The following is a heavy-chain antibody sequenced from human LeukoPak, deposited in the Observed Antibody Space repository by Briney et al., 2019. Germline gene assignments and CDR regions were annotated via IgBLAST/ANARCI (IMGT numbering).Heavy chain of an antibody. D-gene: IGHD6-13*01. V-gene: IGHV3-30*18. J-gene: IGHJ3*02. Sequence: GGSLRLSCEASGFSFNSYGLHWVRQAPGKGLEWVAVISYDGSHKYYVDSVKGRFTISRDNSKNTLYLQMNSLRGEDTAVYYCAKDAISAAARGDAFDIWGQGTMVTVSS. CDR2: ISYDGSHK. CDR1: GFSFNSYG. CDR3: AKDAISAAARGDAFDI.